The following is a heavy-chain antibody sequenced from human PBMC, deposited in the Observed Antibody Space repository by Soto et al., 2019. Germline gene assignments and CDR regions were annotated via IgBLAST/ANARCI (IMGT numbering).Heavy chain of an antibody. J-gene: IGHJ6*02. Sequence: QVQPQESGPGLVKPSQTLSLTCTVSGGSISSGGYFWSWIRQHPGKGLEWIGFIYYSGSTYYNPSLKSRVTISVDTSKNQFSLKLSSVTAADTAVYYCAREGAAPYYYYGMDVWGQGTTVTVSS. CDR1: GGSISSGGYF. V-gene: IGHV4-31*03. CDR3: AREGAAPYYYYGMDV. CDR2: IYYSGST. D-gene: IGHD6-6*01.